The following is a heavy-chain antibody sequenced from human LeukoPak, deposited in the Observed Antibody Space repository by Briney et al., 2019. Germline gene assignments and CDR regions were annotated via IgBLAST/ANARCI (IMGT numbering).Heavy chain of an antibody. CDR3: AKDSESSYSYVDY. J-gene: IGHJ4*02. D-gene: IGHD5-18*01. CDR1: GFTFSSYG. V-gene: IGHV3-30*02. CDR2: IPYDGANK. Sequence: GGSLRLSCAASGFTFSSYGFHWVRQAPGKGLEWVTSIPYDGANKNYVDSVKGRFTISRDNSKNTLYLLMNSLRVEDTPVYYCAKDSESSYSYVDYWGQGTLVTVSS.